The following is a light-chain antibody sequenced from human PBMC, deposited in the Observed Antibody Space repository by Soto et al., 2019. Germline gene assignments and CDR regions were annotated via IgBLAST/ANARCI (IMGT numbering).Light chain of an antibody. CDR1: QNIKTY. CDR2: ASS. V-gene: IGKV1-39*01. Sequence: DVQVTQSPPSLSAYVGDRVTITCRASQNIKTYLNWYQHKPGKAPKFLIYASSSLQSGVPSRFRGSGSGTLFTLTISSLQPEDFATYYCQQSYSTPTITFGHGTRLEIK. J-gene: IGKJ5*01. CDR3: QQSYSTPTIT.